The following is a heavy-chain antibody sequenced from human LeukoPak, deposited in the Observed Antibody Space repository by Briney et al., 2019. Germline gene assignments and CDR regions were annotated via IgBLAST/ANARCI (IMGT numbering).Heavy chain of an antibody. CDR1: GDSISSYY. V-gene: IGHV4-59*01. D-gene: IGHD2/OR15-2a*01. J-gene: IGHJ3*02. CDR2: MYYSGSA. Sequence: SETLSLTCTVSGDSISSYYWSWIRQPPGKGLEWIGQMYYSGSAKYNPSLKSRATTSVDTSKNQFSLKLSSVTAADTAVYYCARSLKSNSRDAFDIWGQGTMVAVSS. CDR3: ARSLKSNSRDAFDI.